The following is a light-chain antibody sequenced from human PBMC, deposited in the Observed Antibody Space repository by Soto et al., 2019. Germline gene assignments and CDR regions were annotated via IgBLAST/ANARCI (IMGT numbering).Light chain of an antibody. CDR3: CSYARSSTFV. Sequence: QSALTQPASVSGSPGQSITISCTGTSNDVGSYNLVSWYQQHPGKAPKLMIYEGSKRPSGVSNRFSGSKSDNTDSLTISGLQAEDEADYYCCSYARSSTFVFGGGTKLTVL. CDR1: SNDVGSYNL. CDR2: EGS. V-gene: IGLV2-23*03. J-gene: IGLJ2*01.